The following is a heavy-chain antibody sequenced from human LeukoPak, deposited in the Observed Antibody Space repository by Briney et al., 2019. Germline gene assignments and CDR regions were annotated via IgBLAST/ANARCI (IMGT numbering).Heavy chain of an antibody. J-gene: IGHJ6*03. V-gene: IGHV4-59*12. Sequence: PSETLSLTCTVSGGSISSNYWSWIRQPPGKGLEWIGCIYYTGSTDYNPSLKSRVTISVDTFKNRFSLNLNSVTAADTAVYYCARGPRKTARVYYYYYMDVWGKGTTVTVSS. CDR2: IYYTGST. CDR1: GGSISSNY. CDR3: ARGPRKTARVYYYYYMDV.